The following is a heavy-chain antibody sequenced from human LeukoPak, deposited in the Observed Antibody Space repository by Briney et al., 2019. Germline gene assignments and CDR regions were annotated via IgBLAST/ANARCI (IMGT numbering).Heavy chain of an antibody. V-gene: IGHV1-46*01. CDR1: GYAFTIYY. D-gene: IGHD3-22*01. Sequence: ASVTVSFTASGYAFTIYYMHWVRQAPGQGLEWMGIINPSGGSTSYAQKFQGRVTITADESTSTAYMELSSLRSEDTAVYYCARAPPNYYDSSGYYPGYYYYGMDVWGQGTTVTVSS. CDR3: ARAPPNYYDSSGYYPGYYYYGMDV. CDR2: INPSGGST. J-gene: IGHJ6*02.